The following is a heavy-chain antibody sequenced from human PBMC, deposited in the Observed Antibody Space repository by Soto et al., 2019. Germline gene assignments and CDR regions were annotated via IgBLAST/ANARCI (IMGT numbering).Heavy chain of an antibody. CDR2: ISSSSNTI. D-gene: IGHD4-17*01. J-gene: IGHJ4*02. CDR1: GFTLSSYG. V-gene: IGHV3-48*01. Sequence: GGSLRLSCAASGFTLSSYGMNWVRQAPGKGLEWVSYISSSSNTIYYADSVKGRFTISRDNAENSLYLQMNSLRAEDTAVYSCARAVSKASPFDYWGQGTLVTVSS. CDR3: ARAVSKASPFDY.